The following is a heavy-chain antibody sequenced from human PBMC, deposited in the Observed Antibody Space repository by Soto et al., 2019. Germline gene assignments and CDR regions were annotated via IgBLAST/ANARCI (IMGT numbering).Heavy chain of an antibody. D-gene: IGHD4-17*01. CDR1: GFTFSGSA. CDR3: TTAAVDYGDYVYYYYGMDV. V-gene: IGHV3-73*01. J-gene: IGHJ6*02. CDR2: IRSKANSYAT. Sequence: GGSLRLSCAASGFTFSGSAMHWVRQASGKGLEWVGRIRSKANSYATAYAASVKGRFTISRDDSKNTAYLQMNSLKTEDTAVYYCTTAAVDYGDYVYYYYGMDVWGQGTTVTVSS.